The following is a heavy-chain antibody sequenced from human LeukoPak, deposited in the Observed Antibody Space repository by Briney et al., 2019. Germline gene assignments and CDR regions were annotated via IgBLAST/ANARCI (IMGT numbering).Heavy chain of an antibody. CDR2: IYYSGST. CDR1: GGSISSSSYY. CDR3: ARDRVTSSYYYYGMDV. V-gene: IGHV4-39*07. Sequence: SETLSLTCTVSGGSISSSSYYWGWIRQPPGKGLEWIVSIYYSGSTYYNPSLKSRVTISVDTSKNQFSLKLSSVTAADTAVYYCARDRVTSSYYYYGMDVWGQGTTVTVSS. D-gene: IGHD4-17*01. J-gene: IGHJ6*02.